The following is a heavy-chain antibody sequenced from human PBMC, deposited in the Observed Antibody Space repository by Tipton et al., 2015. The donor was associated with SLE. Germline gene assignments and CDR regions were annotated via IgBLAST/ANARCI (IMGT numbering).Heavy chain of an antibody. CDR1: GGSISSGSYY. CDR2: IYYSGST. J-gene: IGHJ3*02. V-gene: IGHV4-61*01. CDR3: ARNVVGAFDI. Sequence: TLSLTCTVSGGSISSGSYYWSWIRQPPGKGLEWIGYIYYSGSTNYNPSLKSRVTISVDTSKNQFSLKLSSVTAADTAVYYCARNVVGAFDIWGQGTMVTVSS. D-gene: IGHD1-1*01.